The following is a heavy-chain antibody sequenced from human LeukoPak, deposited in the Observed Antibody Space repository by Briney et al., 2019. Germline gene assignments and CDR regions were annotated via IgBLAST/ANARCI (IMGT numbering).Heavy chain of an antibody. V-gene: IGHV4-34*01. J-gene: IGHJ4*02. CDR1: GGSFSGYS. CDR3: ARGRKYTFGYRVTELGSGYSDY. Sequence: SETLSLTCAVYGGSFSGYSWSWIRQPPGKGLDWIGEITHSGSTNYNPSLKSRVSMSVDTSKNQFSLKLSSVTVADTAVYYCARGRKYTFGYRVTELGSGYSDYWGQGTLVTVSS. CDR2: ITHSGST. D-gene: IGHD5-18*01.